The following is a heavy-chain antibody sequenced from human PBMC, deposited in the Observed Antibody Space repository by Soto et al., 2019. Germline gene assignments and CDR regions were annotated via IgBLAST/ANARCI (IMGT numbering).Heavy chain of an antibody. J-gene: IGHJ5*02. CDR2: IYYSGST. CDR1: GGSISSSSYY. CDR3: ARTRYYDFWSDLNWFDP. V-gene: IGHV4-39*01. D-gene: IGHD3-3*01. Sequence: SETLSLTCTVSGGSISSSSYYWGWIRQPPGKGLEWIGSIYYSGSTYYNPSLKSRVTISVDTSKNQFSLKLSSVTAADTAVYYCARTRYYDFWSDLNWFDPWGQGTLVTVSS.